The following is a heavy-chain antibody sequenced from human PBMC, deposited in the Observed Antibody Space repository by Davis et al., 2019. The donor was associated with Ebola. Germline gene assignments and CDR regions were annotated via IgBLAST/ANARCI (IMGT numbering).Heavy chain of an antibody. D-gene: IGHD5-18*01. Sequence: SETLSLTCTVSGGSVSSGDNSWSWIRQPPGKGLEWIGYISHSGSTNYNPSLKSRVTILLDTPKKQFSLKLRSVTASDTAVYYCARANTAMVPPEIDYWGQGTLVTVSS. J-gene: IGHJ4*02. CDR2: ISHSGST. CDR1: GGSVSSGDNS. V-gene: IGHV4-61*08. CDR3: ARANTAMVPPEIDY.